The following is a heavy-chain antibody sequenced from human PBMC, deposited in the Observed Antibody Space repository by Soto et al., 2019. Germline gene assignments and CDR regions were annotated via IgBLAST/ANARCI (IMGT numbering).Heavy chain of an antibody. Sequence: QVQLVQSGAEVKKPGASVKVSRKASGYTFTSFDINWVRQAPGQEFEWMGWMSPSSGDTGYAQNFQGRVTMTRDTSISTAYMELANLISEDTAMYYCARGVDAGVDSWGQGTLVVVSS. CDR2: MSPSSGDT. V-gene: IGHV1-8*01. CDR1: GYTFTSFD. D-gene: IGHD1-1*01. J-gene: IGHJ4*02. CDR3: ARGVDAGVDS.